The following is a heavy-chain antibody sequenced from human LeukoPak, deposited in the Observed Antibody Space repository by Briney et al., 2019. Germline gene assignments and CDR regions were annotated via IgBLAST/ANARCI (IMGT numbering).Heavy chain of an antibody. CDR1: GFTFSSYW. Sequence: GGSLRLSCVASGFTFSSYWMTWVRQAPGKGLEWVANIKTDGSLTYYVDSVKGRFTISRDNAKNSLYLQMNSLRAEDTAVYYCARDLNWETYWGQGTLVTVSS. D-gene: IGHD7-27*01. CDR3: ARDLNWETY. J-gene: IGHJ4*02. CDR2: IKTDGSLT. V-gene: IGHV3-7*01.